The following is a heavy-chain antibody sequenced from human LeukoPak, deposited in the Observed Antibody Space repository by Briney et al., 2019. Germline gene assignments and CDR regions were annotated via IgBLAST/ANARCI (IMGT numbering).Heavy chain of an antibody. CDR2: INHSGST. J-gene: IGHJ4*02. V-gene: IGHV4-34*01. D-gene: IGHD5-18*01. Sequence: PSETLSLTCAVYGGSFSGYCWSWIRQPPGKGLEWIGEINHSGSTNYNPSLKSRVTISVDTFKNQFSLKLSSVTAADTAVYYCARGGGYSYGYYFDYWGQGTLVTVSS. CDR1: GGSFSGYC. CDR3: ARGGGYSYGYYFDY.